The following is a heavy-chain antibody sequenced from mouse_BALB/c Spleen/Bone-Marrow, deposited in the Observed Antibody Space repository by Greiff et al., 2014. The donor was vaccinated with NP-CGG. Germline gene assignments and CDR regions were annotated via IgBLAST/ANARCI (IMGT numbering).Heavy chain of an antibody. Sequence: EVKLQESGPELVKPGASVKMSCKASGYTFTSYVMHWVKQKPGQGLEWIGYINPYNDGTKYNEKFKGKATLTSDKSSSTAYMELSSLTSEDSAVYYCAGRGYRYDGFAYWGQGTLVTVSA. CDR1: GYTFTSYV. J-gene: IGHJ3*01. V-gene: IGHV1-14*01. CDR3: AGRGYRYDGFAY. D-gene: IGHD2-14*01. CDR2: INPYNDGT.